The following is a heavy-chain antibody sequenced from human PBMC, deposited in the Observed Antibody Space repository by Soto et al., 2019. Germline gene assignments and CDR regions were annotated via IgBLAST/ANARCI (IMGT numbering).Heavy chain of an antibody. CDR3: ARSAIATHWFFDL. CDR2: TYYTGYT. V-gene: IGHV4-39*01. D-gene: IGHD5-18*01. Sequence: QLQLQESGPGLVRPSETLSLTCTVSGGPISSSSYYWGWTRQAPGKGLEWLATTYYTGYTYHNPSLKTHDTISVDTSKDQFSLKLTSVTTADTALYYCARSAIATHWFFDLWGRGTLVTVSS. CDR1: GGPISSSSYY. J-gene: IGHJ2*01.